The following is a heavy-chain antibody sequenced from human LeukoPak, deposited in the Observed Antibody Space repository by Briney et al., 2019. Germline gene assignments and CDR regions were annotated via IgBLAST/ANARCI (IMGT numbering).Heavy chain of an antibody. Sequence: GGSLRLSCAASGFTFNTYTMNWVRQAPGKGLEWISYLSSGSDSIFYADSAKGRFTISRDNAKNSLYLQMNSLRAEDTAVYYCARAGYSYDFDYWGQGTLVTVSS. J-gene: IGHJ4*02. CDR3: ARAGYSYDFDY. V-gene: IGHV3-48*04. CDR1: GFTFNTYT. CDR2: LSSGSDSI. D-gene: IGHD5-18*01.